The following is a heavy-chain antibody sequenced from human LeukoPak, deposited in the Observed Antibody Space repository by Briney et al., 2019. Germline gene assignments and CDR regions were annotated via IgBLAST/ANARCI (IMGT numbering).Heavy chain of an antibody. CDR1: GFTFSSYT. CDR2: ISSSSSYI. Sequence: GGSLRLSCAASGFTFSSYTMNWVRQAPGKGLEWVSSISSSSSYIYYADSVKGRFTISRDNAKNSLYLQMNSLSAEDTAIYYCARDEYSSSWYGAFDYWGQGTLVTVSS. D-gene: IGHD6-13*01. J-gene: IGHJ4*02. V-gene: IGHV3-21*01. CDR3: ARDEYSSSWYGAFDY.